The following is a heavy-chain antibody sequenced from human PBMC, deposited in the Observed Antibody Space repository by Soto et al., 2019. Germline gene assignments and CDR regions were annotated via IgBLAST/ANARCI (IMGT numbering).Heavy chain of an antibody. CDR1: GGTFSSYT. CDR3: TRAPLRIIVSPDF. J-gene: IGHJ4*02. V-gene: IGHV1-69*02. Sequence: SVKVSCKASGGTFSSYTISWVRQAPGQGLEWMGRIIPILGIANYAQKFRGRVTVSTDTSISTTYMELSSLTSEDTAVYYCTRAPLRIIVSPDFWGQGTLVTVSS. D-gene: IGHD3-22*01. CDR2: IIPILGIA.